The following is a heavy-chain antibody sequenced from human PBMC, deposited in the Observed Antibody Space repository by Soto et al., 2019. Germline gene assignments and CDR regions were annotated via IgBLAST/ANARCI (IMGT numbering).Heavy chain of an antibody. J-gene: IGHJ6*02. V-gene: IGHV4-59*01. CDR3: ARDQGALRYGMDV. Sequence: QVQLQESGPGLVKPSETLSLTCTVSGGSISSYYWSWIRQPPGKGLEWIGYIYYSGSTNYNPSLKSRVTISVDTSKNQFSLKLSSVTAADTAVYYCARDQGALRYGMDVWGQGPTVTVSS. D-gene: IGHD1-26*01. CDR1: GGSISSYY. CDR2: IYYSGST.